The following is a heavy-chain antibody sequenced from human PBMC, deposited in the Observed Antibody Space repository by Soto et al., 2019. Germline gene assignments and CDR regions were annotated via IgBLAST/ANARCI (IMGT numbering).Heavy chain of an antibody. D-gene: IGHD3-10*01. CDR3: ARDMVRGLPFDY. Sequence: PSETLSLTCAVYGGSFSCYYWSWIRQPPGKGLEWIGEINHSGSTNYNPSLKSRVTISVDTSKNQFSLKLSSVTAADTAVYYCARDMVRGLPFDYWGQGTLVTVSS. CDR1: GGSFSCYY. V-gene: IGHV4-34*01. J-gene: IGHJ4*02. CDR2: INHSGST.